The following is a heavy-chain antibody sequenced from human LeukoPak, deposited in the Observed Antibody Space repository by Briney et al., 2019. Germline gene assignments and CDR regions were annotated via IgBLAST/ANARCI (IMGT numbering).Heavy chain of an antibody. CDR3: AKPLAVAGTGGAFDI. V-gene: IGHV3-23*01. CDR1: GFTFSSYA. CDR2: ISGSGGST. D-gene: IGHD6-19*01. Sequence: GSLRLSCAASGFTFSSYAISWVRQAPGKGLEWVSAISGSGGSTYYADSVKGRFTISRDNSKNTLYLQMNSLRAEDTAVYYCAKPLAVAGTGGAFDIWGQGTMVTVSS. J-gene: IGHJ3*02.